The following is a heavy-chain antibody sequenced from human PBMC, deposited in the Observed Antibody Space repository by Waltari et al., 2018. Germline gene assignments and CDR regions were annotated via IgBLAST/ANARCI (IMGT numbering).Heavy chain of an antibody. CDR2: ASAYNGNT. D-gene: IGHD2-15*01. CDR1: GYTFTSYG. J-gene: IGHJ4*02. V-gene: IGHV1-18*01. CDR3: ARDRYLRCSGGSCYSRFAY. Sequence: QVQLVQSGAEVKKPGASVKVSCKASGYTFTSYGISWVRQAPGQGLEWMGWASAYNGNTNYAQTLPGRVTLTTDTSTSTAYMGLRGLGSDDAAGYYCARDRYLRCSGGSCYSRFAYWGQGTLVTVSS.